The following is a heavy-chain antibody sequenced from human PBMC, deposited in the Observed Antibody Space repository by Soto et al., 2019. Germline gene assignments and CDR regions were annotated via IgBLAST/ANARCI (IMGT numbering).Heavy chain of an antibody. D-gene: IGHD3-10*01. CDR2: INAGNGNT. V-gene: IGHV1-3*01. CDR1: GYTFTSYA. CDR3: ASCYYGSGTPDYYGMDV. J-gene: IGHJ6*02. Sequence: ASVKVSCKASGYTFTSYAMHWVRQAPGQRLEWMGWINAGNGNTKYSQKFQGRVTITRDTSASTVYMELSSLRSEDTAVYYCASCYYGSGTPDYYGMDVWGQGTTVTVSS.